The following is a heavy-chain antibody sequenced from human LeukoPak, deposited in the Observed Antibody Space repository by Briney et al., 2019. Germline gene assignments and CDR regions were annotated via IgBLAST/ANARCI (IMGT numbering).Heavy chain of an antibody. J-gene: IGHJ5*02. CDR3: ARDNSVGDIAWWFDP. D-gene: IGHD3-10*01. CDR2: INPTGTGT. Sequence: ASVKVSCTASGYTFINNWMHWVRQAPGQGLEWIGLINPTGTGTLYAQKFQGRVTMTRDMSTSTDYMELKSLRSEDTAVYYCARDNSVGDIAWWFDPWGQGTLVTVSS. CDR1: GYTFINNW. V-gene: IGHV1-46*01.